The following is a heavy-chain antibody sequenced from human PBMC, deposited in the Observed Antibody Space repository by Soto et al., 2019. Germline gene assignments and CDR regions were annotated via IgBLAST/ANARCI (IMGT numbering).Heavy chain of an antibody. D-gene: IGHD2-15*01. J-gene: IGHJ6*02. CDR2: INAGNGNT. V-gene: IGHV1-3*01. Sequence: ASVKVSCKASGYTFTSYAMHWVRQAPGQRLEWMGWINAGNGNTKYSQKFQGRVTITRDTSASTAYMELSSLRSEDTAVYYCARDAFCSGGSCYKNYYYYYGMDVRGQRTTAPVSS. CDR1: GYTFTSYA. CDR3: ARDAFCSGGSCYKNYYYYYGMDV.